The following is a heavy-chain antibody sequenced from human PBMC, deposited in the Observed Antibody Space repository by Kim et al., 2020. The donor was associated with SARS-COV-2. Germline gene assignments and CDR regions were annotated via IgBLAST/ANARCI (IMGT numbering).Heavy chain of an antibody. Sequence: YYNPSLKSRVTTSLDTSKNQFSLRLSSVTAPDTAVYYCARKSGTTYYFDYWGQGTLVTVSS. J-gene: IGHJ4*02. V-gene: IGHV4-31*02. CDR3: ARKSGTTYYFDY.